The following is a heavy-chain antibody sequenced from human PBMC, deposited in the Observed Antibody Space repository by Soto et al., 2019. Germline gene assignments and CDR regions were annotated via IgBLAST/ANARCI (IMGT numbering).Heavy chain of an antibody. CDR3: ARESGYYFDY. CDR2: IYYSGST. V-gene: IGHV4-59*01. Sequence: ASETLSLTCTVSGGSISSYYLSWIRQPPGKGLEWIGYIYYSGSTNYNPSLKSRVTISVDTSKNQFSLKLSSVTAADTAVYYCARESGYYFDYWGQGTLVTVSS. CDR1: GGSISSYY. D-gene: IGHD3-10*01. J-gene: IGHJ4*02.